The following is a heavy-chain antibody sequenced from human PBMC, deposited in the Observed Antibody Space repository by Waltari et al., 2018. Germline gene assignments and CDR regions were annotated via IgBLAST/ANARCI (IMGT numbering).Heavy chain of an antibody. Sequence: EVQLVQSGAEVKKPGATVKISCKASGYTFTDYYMHWVQQAPGQGLEWMGRVDPEDGETIYAEKFQGRGTITADTSTDTAYMELSSLRSEDTAVYYCATDENIPGAWFDPWGQGTLVTVSS. CDR3: ATDENIPGAWFDP. D-gene: IGHD7-27*01. J-gene: IGHJ5*02. V-gene: IGHV1-69-2*01. CDR2: VDPEDGET. CDR1: GYTFTDYY.